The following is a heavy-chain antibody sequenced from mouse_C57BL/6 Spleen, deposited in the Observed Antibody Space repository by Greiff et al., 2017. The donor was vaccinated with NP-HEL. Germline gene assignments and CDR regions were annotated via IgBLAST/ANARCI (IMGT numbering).Heavy chain of an antibody. CDR3: ARGNYSGSRDYYAMDY. D-gene: IGHD1-1*01. V-gene: IGHV1-55*01. J-gene: IGHJ4*01. CDR2: IYPGSGST. CDR1: GYTFTSYW. Sequence: QVQLQQPGAELLKPGASVKMSCKASGYTFTSYWITWVKQRPGQGLEWIGDIYPGSGSTNYNEKFKSKATLTVDTSSSTAYMQLSSLTSEDSAVYYCARGNYSGSRDYYAMDYWGQGTSVTVSS.